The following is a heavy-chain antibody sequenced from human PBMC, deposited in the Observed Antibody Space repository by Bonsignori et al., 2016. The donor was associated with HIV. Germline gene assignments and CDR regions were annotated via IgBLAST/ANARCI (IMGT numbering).Heavy chain of an antibody. J-gene: IGHJ4*02. CDR1: GYTFTGYY. CDR3: AREGYGDGGYFDY. D-gene: IGHD4-17*01. CDR2: INPNSGGT. Sequence: ASVKVSCKASGYTFTGYYMHWVRQAPGQGLEWMGWINPNSGGTNYAQKFQGRVTMTRDTSISTAYMELSRLRSDDTAVYYCAREGYGDGGYFDYWGQGTLVTVSS. V-gene: IGHV1-2*02.